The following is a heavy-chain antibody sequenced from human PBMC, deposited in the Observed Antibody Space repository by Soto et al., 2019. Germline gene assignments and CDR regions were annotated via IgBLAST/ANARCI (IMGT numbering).Heavy chain of an antibody. V-gene: IGHV4-34*01. D-gene: IGHD6-13*01. J-gene: IGHJ6*02. CDR1: GGSFSGYY. CDR2: INHSGST. Sequence: SETLSLTCAVYGGSFSGYYWSWIRQPRGKGLEWIGEINHSGSTNYNPSLKSRVTISVDTSKNQFSLKLSSVTAADTAVYDCARGRIAAAVGLLTYGMDVWGQGTTATVSS. CDR3: ARGRIAAAVGLLTYGMDV.